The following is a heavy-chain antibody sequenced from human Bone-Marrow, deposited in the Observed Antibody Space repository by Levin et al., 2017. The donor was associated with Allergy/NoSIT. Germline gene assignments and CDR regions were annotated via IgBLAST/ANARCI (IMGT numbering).Heavy chain of an antibody. V-gene: IGHV3-15*01. CDR3: TTDPYPLMIRVGGVTVGNYGMDV. D-gene: IGHD3-16*02. CDR2: IHSKNEGGTT. J-gene: IGHJ6*02. CDR1: GFTFSKAW. Sequence: GGSLRLSCAASGFTFSKAWMSWVRQAPGKGLEWVGRIHSKNEGGTTNYAAPVKGRFNISRDDAENTLFLQMNSLKTEATGVYYCTTDPYPLMIRVGGVTVGNYGMDVWGQGTTVTVSS.